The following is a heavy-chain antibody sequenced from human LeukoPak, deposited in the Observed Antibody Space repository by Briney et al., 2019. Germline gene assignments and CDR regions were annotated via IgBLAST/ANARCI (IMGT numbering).Heavy chain of an antibody. V-gene: IGHV3-33*01. D-gene: IGHD2-21*02. J-gene: IGHJ4*02. Sequence: PGRSLRLSCAASGFTFSSYGMHWVRRAPGKGLEWVAVIWYDGSNKYYADSVKGRFTISRDNSKNTLYLQMNSLRAEDTAVYYCAREGRCGGDCYYDYWGQGTLVTVSS. CDR1: GFTFSSYG. CDR3: AREGRCGGDCYYDY. CDR2: IWYDGSNK.